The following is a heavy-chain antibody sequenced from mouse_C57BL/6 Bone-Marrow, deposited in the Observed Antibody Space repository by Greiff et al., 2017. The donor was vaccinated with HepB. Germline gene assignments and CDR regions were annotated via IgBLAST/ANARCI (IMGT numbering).Heavy chain of an antibody. CDR1: GYTFTSYG. V-gene: IGHV1-58*01. CDR2: IYIGNGYT. CDR3: ARVSYYYGSSYFYYFDY. J-gene: IGHJ2*01. Sequence: VQLQQSGAELVRPGSSVKMSCKTSGYTFTSYGINWVKQRPGQGLEWIGYIYIGNGYTEYNEKFKGKATLTSDTSSSTADMQLSSLTSEDSAIYFWARVSYYYGSSYFYYFDYWGQGTTLTVSS. D-gene: IGHD1-1*01.